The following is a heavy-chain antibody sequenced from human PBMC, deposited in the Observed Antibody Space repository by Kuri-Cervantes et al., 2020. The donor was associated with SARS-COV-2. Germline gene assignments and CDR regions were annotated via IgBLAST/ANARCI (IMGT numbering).Heavy chain of an antibody. CDR3: AKDLGRPNWFDP. Sequence: GGSLRLSCAASGVTFSSYAMSWVRRAPGKGLEWVSAISGSGGSTYYADSVKGRFTISRDNSKNTLYLQMNSLRAEDTAVYYCAKDLGRPNWFDPWGQGTLVTVSS. V-gene: IGHV3-23*01. CDR1: GVTFSSYA. J-gene: IGHJ5*02. CDR2: ISGSGGST.